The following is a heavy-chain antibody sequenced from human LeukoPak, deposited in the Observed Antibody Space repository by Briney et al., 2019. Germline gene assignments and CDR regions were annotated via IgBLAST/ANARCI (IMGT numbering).Heavy chain of an antibody. V-gene: IGHV4-30-2*01. CDR3: ARVISDSTDAFDI. Sequence: SETLSLTCVVSGGSISSGGSSWSWIRQPPGKGLKWIGYIYHSGSTYYNPSLKSRVTISVDRSKNQFSLNLSSVTAADTAVYYCARVISDSTDAFDIWGQGTMVTVSS. CDR1: GGSISSGGSS. J-gene: IGHJ3*02. D-gene: IGHD3-3*02. CDR2: IYHSGST.